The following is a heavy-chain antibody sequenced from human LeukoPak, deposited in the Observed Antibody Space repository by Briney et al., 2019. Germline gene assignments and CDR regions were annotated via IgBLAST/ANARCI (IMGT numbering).Heavy chain of an antibody. D-gene: IGHD3-3*01. Sequence: DSVTVSCKVSGYTLTELSMHWVRQAPGKGLEWMGGFDPEDGETIYAQKFQGRVTMTEDTSTDTAYMELSSLRSEDTAVYYCATGLGTTIFGVVITTYYFDYWGQGTLVTVSS. V-gene: IGHV1-24*01. CDR3: ATGLGTTIFGVVITTYYFDY. J-gene: IGHJ4*02. CDR1: GYTLTELS. CDR2: FDPEDGET.